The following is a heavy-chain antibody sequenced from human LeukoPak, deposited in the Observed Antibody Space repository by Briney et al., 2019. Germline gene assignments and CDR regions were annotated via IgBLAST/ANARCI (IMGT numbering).Heavy chain of an antibody. V-gene: IGHV3-23*01. CDR2: IGGSGDNT. J-gene: IGHJ4*02. D-gene: IGHD3-10*01. Sequence: TGGSLRLSCAESGFTFCRYVISSGRQAPGKGLEWVSTIGGSGDNTYYADSVKGRFTISRDNSKNTLYLQMNSLRAEDTAVYYCAVPHSGFGSLSIAPAYWGQGTLVTVSS. CDR3: AVPHSGFGSLSIAPAY. CDR1: GFTFCRYV.